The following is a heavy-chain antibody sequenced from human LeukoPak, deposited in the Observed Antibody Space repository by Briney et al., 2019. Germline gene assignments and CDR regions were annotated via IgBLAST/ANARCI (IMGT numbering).Heavy chain of an antibody. D-gene: IGHD4-17*01. CDR1: GFTFSSYA. Sequence: GGSLRLPCAASGFTFSSYAMSWVRQAPGKGLEWVSAISGSGGSTYYADSVKGRFTISRDNSKNTLYLQMNSLRAEDTAVYYCAKVPLSSYGAHPGDYWGQGTLVTVSS. V-gene: IGHV3-23*01. CDR3: AKVPLSSYGAHPGDY. J-gene: IGHJ4*02. CDR2: ISGSGGST.